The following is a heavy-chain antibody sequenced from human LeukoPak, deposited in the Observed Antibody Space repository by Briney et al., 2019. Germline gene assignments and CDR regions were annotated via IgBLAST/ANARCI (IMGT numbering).Heavy chain of an antibody. Sequence: GASVKVSCKASVGTFSSYAISWVRQAPGQGLEWMGGIIPIFGTANYAQKFQGRVTMTRDTSTSTAYMELRSLRSDDAAVYYCAKDGITYYGSQRDRNWFDPWGEGTLVTVSS. CDR3: AKDGITYYGSQRDRNWFDP. CDR2: IIPIFGTA. CDR1: VGTFSSYA. D-gene: IGHD3-10*01. V-gene: IGHV1-69*05. J-gene: IGHJ5*02.